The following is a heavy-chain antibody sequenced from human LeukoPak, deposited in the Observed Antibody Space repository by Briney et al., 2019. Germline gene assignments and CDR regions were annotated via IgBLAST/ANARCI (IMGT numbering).Heavy chain of an antibody. CDR2: IYSGGST. D-gene: IGHD3-10*01. V-gene: IGHV3-53*01. Sequence: PGGSLRLSCAASGSTVSSNYMSWVRQAPGKGLEWVSVIYSGGSTYYADSVKGRFTISRDNSKNTLYLQMNSLRAEDTAVYYCARDAHTGSGTYWGGVDYYYGLDVWGQGTTVTVSS. CDR1: GSTVSSNY. CDR3: ARDAHTGSGTYWGGVDYYYGLDV. J-gene: IGHJ6*02.